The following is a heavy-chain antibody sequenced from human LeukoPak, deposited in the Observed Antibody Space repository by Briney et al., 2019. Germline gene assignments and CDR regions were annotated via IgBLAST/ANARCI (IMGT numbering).Heavy chain of an antibody. J-gene: IGHJ4*02. V-gene: IGHV3-49*04. CDR1: GFTFGDYA. D-gene: IGHD3-3*01. Sequence: GGSLRLSCTASGFTFGDYAMSWVRQAPGKGLEWVGFIRSKTHGGTTEYAASVKGRFSISRDDSKSIAYLQMNNLKTEDTAVYYCTRDGIPETNWSGYYIDYWGQGTLVTVSS. CDR3: TRDGIPETNWSGYYIDY. CDR2: IRSKTHGGTT.